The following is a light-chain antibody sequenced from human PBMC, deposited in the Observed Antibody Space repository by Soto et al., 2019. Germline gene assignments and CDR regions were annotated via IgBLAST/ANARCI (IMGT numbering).Light chain of an antibody. V-gene: IGKV1-5*01. CDR1: QSIRNW. CDR3: QQLHGYPLT. J-gene: IGKJ5*01. Sequence: EIQMTQSPSTLSASVGDRVIKTSRASQSIRNWLAWYQHKPGKAPKLLIFDAYTLQSGVTSRFSGSGSGTEFTLTISSLQPEDFATYYCQQLHGYPLTVGQGTRVEIK. CDR2: DAY.